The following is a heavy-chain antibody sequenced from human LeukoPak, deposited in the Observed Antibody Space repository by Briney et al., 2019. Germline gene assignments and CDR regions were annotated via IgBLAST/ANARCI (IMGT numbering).Heavy chain of an antibody. CDR2: ISYDGSNK. D-gene: IGHD3-22*01. V-gene: IGHV3-30*01. Sequence: GGSLRLSCAASGFTFRSYAMHWVRQAPGKGLEWVAVISYDGSNKYYADSVKGRFTISRDNSKNTLYLQMNSLRAEDTALYYCAKAGGSGYYNDAFDIWGQGTMVTVSS. CDR1: GFTFRSYA. CDR3: AKAGGSGYYNDAFDI. J-gene: IGHJ3*02.